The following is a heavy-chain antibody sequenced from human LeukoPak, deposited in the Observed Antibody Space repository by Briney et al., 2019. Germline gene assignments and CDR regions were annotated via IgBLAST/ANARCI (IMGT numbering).Heavy chain of an antibody. V-gene: IGHV4-39*07. D-gene: IGHD3-22*01. Sequence: SETLSLTCTVSGGSISSSSYYWGWIRQPPGKGLEWIGSIYYSGSTYYNPSLKSRVTISVDTSKNQFSLKVNSVTTADTAVYYCARGDSGGYYRHFDSWGQGTLVTVSS. CDR2: IYYSGST. CDR3: ARGDSGGYYRHFDS. J-gene: IGHJ4*02. CDR1: GGSISSSSYY.